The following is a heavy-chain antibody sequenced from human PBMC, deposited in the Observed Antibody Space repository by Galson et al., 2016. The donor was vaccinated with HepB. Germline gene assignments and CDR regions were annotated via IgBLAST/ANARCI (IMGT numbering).Heavy chain of an antibody. Sequence: SLRLSCAASGFIFSTYAMHWVRQTPGKGLEWVATISDDGTNQYYVDSVKGRFTISRDNSKNTLYLQMNSLRPEDTAVYYCARADYGDYVAFFDYWGQGTTVIVSS. J-gene: IGHJ4*02. CDR2: ISDDGTNQ. V-gene: IGHV3-30*04. D-gene: IGHD4-17*01. CDR3: ARADYGDYVAFFDY. CDR1: GFIFSTYA.